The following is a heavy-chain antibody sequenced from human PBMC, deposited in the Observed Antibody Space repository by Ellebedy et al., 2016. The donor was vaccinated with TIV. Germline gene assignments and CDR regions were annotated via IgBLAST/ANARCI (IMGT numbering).Heavy chain of an antibody. D-gene: IGHD1-1*01. CDR2: ISTDRSHT. V-gene: IGHV1-18*01. Sequence: AASVKVSCKASGYRFTSFGISWVRQAPGQGLEWMGWISTDRSHTNYAEKFRHRVVMTTDASTNTAYMELGSLRSDDTAMYYCARDWGWGPGRTGLDYWGQGTLVTGTS. J-gene: IGHJ4*02. CDR3: ARDWGWGPGRTGLDY. CDR1: GYRFTSFG.